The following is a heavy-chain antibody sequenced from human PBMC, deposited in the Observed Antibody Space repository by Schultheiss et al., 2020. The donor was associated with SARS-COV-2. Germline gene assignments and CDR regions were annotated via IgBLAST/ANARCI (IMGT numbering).Heavy chain of an antibody. V-gene: IGHV1-18*01. Sequence: ASVKVSCKASGYTFTSYGISWVRQAPGQGLEWMGWISAYNGNTNYAQKLQGRVTMTTDTSTSTAYMELRSLRSDETDVYYCARDGLPGQWLYGAYWGQGTLVTVSS. CDR2: ISAYNGNT. J-gene: IGHJ4*02. D-gene: IGHD6-19*01. CDR3: ARDGLPGQWLYGAY. CDR1: GYTFTSYG.